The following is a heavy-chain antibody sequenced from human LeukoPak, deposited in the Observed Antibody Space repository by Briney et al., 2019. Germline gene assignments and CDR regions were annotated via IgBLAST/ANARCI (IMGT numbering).Heavy chain of an antibody. J-gene: IGHJ4*02. Sequence: GGSLRLSCAASGFTVSSNYMSWVRQAPGKGLEWVSVIYSGGSTYYADSVKSRFTISRDNSKNTLYLQMNSLRAEDTAVYYCARDQTYSSGFDYWGQGTLVTVSS. CDR2: IYSGGST. CDR3: ARDQTYSSGFDY. D-gene: IGHD6-19*01. CDR1: GFTVSSNY. V-gene: IGHV3-66*01.